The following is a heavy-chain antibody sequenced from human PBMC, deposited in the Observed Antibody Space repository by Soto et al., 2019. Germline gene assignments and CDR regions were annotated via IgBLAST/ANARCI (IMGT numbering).Heavy chain of an antibody. Sequence: SQTLSLTCAISGDSVSATSAAWNWIRQSQSRGLKWLGRTYYRSRWNYDYAESLKSRMTITPDTSNNQLSLELNSVTPEDTAVYYCVRQPLGTLALYGMDVWGQGTTVTVSS. CDR2: TYYRSRWNY. CDR1: GDSVSATSAA. D-gene: IGHD6-6*01. V-gene: IGHV6-1*01. J-gene: IGHJ6*02. CDR3: VRQPLGTLALYGMDV.